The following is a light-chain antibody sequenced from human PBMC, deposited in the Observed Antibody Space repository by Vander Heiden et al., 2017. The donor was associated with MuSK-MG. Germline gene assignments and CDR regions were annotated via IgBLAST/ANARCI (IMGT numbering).Light chain of an antibody. Sequence: DIQMTQFPSSLSASVGDRVTINCRARQDIRNFLSWFQQKPGKVPKLLIYGASTLQSGVPSRFSGSGSGTDFTLTISSLQPEDVATYYCQKFNDAPFTFGPGTKVDI. V-gene: IGKV1-27*01. J-gene: IGKJ3*01. CDR2: GAS. CDR3: QKFNDAPFT. CDR1: QDIRNF.